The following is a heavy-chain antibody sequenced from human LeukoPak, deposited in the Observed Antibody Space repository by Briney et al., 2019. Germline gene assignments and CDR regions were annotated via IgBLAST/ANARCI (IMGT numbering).Heavy chain of an antibody. CDR3: AREEAYWFDP. CDR2: IYSGGST. V-gene: IGHV3-66*01. Sequence: GGSLRLSCAASGFTVSSNYMSWVRQAPGKGLEWVSVIYSGGSTYYADSVKGRFTISRDNSKNTLYLQMNSLGAEDTAVYYCAREEAYWFDPWGQGTLVTVSS. J-gene: IGHJ5*02. CDR1: GFTVSSNY.